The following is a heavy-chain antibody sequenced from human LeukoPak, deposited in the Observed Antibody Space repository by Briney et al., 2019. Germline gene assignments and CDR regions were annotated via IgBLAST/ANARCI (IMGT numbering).Heavy chain of an antibody. CDR1: GFTFGSYA. J-gene: IGHJ4*02. D-gene: IGHD4-17*01. CDR2: TRNKVNSYIS. V-gene: IGHV3-72*01. Sequence: GGSLRLSCAASGFTFGSYAMSWVRQAPGKGLEWVGRTRNKVNSYISEYAASVKGRFTISRDNSKNSLYLQMNSLKTEDTAVYYCARDFDYGDGFDFWGQGTLVTVSS. CDR3: ARDFDYGDGFDF.